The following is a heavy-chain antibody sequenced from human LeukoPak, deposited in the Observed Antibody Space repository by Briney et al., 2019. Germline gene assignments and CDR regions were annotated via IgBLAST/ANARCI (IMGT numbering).Heavy chain of an antibody. CDR3: ARGGYDFWSGSRSFDY. CDR2: ISAYNGNT. V-gene: IGHV1-18*01. Sequence: GASVKVSCKASGYTFTSYGISWVRQAPGQGLEWMGWISAYNGNTNYAQKLQGRVTMTTETSTSTAYMELRSLRSDDTAVYYCARGGYDFWSGSRSFDYWGQGTLVTVSS. D-gene: IGHD3-3*01. J-gene: IGHJ4*02. CDR1: GYTFTSYG.